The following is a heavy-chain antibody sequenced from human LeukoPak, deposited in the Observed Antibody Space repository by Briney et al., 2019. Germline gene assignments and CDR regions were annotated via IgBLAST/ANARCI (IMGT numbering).Heavy chain of an antibody. J-gene: IGHJ5*02. V-gene: IGHV4-59*08. CDR3: ARMLGYCSGGSCYSAGWFDP. Sequence: PSETLSLTCTVSGGSISSYDWSWIRQPPGKGLEWIGYIYYSGSTNYNPSLKSRVTISVDTSKNQFSLKLSSVTAADTAVYYCARMLGYCSGGSCYSAGWFDPWGQGTLVTVSS. CDR2: IYYSGST. CDR1: GGSISSYD. D-gene: IGHD2-15*01.